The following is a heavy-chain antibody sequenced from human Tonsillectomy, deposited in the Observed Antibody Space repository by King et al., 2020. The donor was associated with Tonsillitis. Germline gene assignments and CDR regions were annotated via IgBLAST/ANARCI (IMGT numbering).Heavy chain of an antibody. CDR2: ISFDGSRK. J-gene: IGHJ4*02. CDR1: GFSFSSYG. Sequence: VQLVESGGGVVQPGRSLSLSCAASGFSFSSYGMHWVRQAPGKGLEWVAVISFDGSRKNYADSVKGRFTISRDGSNNTLYLQMNSLRADDTAVYYCARERLYSRAWGLDYWGQGTLLSVSS. V-gene: IGHV3-33*05. D-gene: IGHD6-19*01. CDR3: ARERLYSRAWGLDY.